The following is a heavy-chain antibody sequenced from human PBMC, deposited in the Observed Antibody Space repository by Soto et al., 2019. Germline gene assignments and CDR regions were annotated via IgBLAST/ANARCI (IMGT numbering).Heavy chain of an antibody. CDR2: ISGRGEST. CDR3: AKGLQMTAVTYDY. Sequence: EVQLLESGGGLVQPGGSLRLSCAASGFTFSSYAMSWVRQAPGEGLEWVSTISGRGESTFYADSVKGRFSISRDNSKNTMYLPMNSLRVEDTAVYFCAKGLQMTAVTYDYWGHGTLVTVSS. CDR1: GFTFSSYA. J-gene: IGHJ4*01. V-gene: IGHV3-23*01. D-gene: IGHD4-17*01.